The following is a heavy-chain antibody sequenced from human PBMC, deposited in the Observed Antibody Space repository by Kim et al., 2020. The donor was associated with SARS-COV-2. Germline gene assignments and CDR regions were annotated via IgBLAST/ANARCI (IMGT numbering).Heavy chain of an antibody. CDR3: ARDKIDSFGNFYYGLDV. V-gene: IGHV3-30*04. D-gene: IGHD5-18*01. CDR1: GFTFSAHP. J-gene: IGHJ6*01. CDR2: ILSDGTRT. Sequence: GGSLRLSCAASGFTFSAHPIHWVRQAPGKGLEWVAVILSDGTRTYYADSVQGRFTISRDNSKSTLYLQMNSLRPEDTAVYYCARDKIDSFGNFYYGLDV.